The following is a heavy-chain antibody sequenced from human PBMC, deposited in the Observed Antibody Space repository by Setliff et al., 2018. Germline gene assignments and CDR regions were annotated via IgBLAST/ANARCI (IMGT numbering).Heavy chain of an antibody. Sequence: ASVKVSCKASGGTFSSYAISWVRQAPGQGLEWMGGIIPILGIANYAQKFQGRVTITADKSTTTAYMDLRSLRSDDTAVYYCASSVDYYDRSGYPYAMDVWGQGTTVTVSS. CDR1: GGTFSSYA. J-gene: IGHJ6*02. V-gene: IGHV1-69*10. CDR2: IIPILGIA. CDR3: ASSVDYYDRSGYPYAMDV. D-gene: IGHD3-22*01.